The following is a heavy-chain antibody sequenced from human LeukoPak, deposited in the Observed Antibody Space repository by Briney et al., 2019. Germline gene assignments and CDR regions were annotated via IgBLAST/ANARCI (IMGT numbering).Heavy chain of an antibody. J-gene: IGHJ4*02. Sequence: GESLKISCKGSGYSFTSYWIGCVRQMPGEGLEWMGIIYPGDSDTRYSPSFQGQVTISADKSISTAYLQWSSLKASDTAMYYCARRYCSSTSCYFDYWGQGTLVTVSS. CDR1: GYSFTSYW. CDR2: IYPGDSDT. D-gene: IGHD2-2*01. CDR3: ARRYCSSTSCYFDY. V-gene: IGHV5-51*01.